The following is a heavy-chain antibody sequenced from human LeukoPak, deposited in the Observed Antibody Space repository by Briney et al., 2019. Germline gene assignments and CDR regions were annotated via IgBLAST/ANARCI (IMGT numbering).Heavy chain of an antibody. CDR1: GGSFSGYY. D-gene: IGHD5-12*01. V-gene: IGHV4-34*01. Sequence: SETLSLTCAVYGGSFSGYYWSWIRQPPGKGLKWFGEINHSGSANYNPSLKSRVTISVDTSKNQFSLKLSSVTAADTAVYYCARARRGYSGYDSRYGMDVWGQGTTVTVSS. CDR2: INHSGSA. CDR3: ARARRGYSGYDSRYGMDV. J-gene: IGHJ6*02.